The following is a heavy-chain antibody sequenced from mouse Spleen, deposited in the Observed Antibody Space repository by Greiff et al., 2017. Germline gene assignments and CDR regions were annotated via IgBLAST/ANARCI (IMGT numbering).Heavy chain of an antibody. CDR2: IDPSDSYT. CDR3: ARSGLRRGFAY. J-gene: IGHJ3*01. Sequence: VQLQQPGAELVMPGASVKLSCKASGYTFTSYWMHWVKQRPGQGLEWIGEIDPSDSYTNYNQKFKGKATLTVDKSSSTAYMQLSSLTSEDSAVYYCARSGLRRGFAYWGQGTLVTVSA. CDR1: GYTFTSYW. D-gene: IGHD2-2*01. V-gene: IGHV1-69*01.